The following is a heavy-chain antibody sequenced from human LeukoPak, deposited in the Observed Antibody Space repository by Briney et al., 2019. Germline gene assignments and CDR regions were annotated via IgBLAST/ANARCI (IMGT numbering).Heavy chain of an antibody. D-gene: IGHD2-15*01. V-gene: IGHV1-2*02. J-gene: IGHJ6*02. CDR3: ARFLVVAATPSYYYYGMDV. Sequence: ASVKVSCKASGYTFTGYYMHWVRQAPGQGLEWMGWINPNSGGTNYARKFQGRVTMTRDTSISTAYMELSRLRSDDTAVYYCARFLVVAATPSYYYYGMDVWGQGTTVTVSS. CDR2: INPNSGGT. CDR1: GYTFTGYY.